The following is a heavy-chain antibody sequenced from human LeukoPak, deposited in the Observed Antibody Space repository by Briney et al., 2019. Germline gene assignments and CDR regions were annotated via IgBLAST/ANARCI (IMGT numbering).Heavy chain of an antibody. D-gene: IGHD5-24*01. CDR2: IYHSGST. J-gene: IGHJ4*02. V-gene: IGHV4-38-2*02. CDR3: ARGPNYPSPSPFDY. CDR1: GYSISSGYY. Sequence: KPSETLSLTCTVSGYSISSGYYWGWIRQPPGKGLEWIGSIYHSGSTYYNPSLKSRVTISVDTSKNQFSLKLSSVTAADTAVYYCARGPNYPSPSPFDYWGQGALVTVSS.